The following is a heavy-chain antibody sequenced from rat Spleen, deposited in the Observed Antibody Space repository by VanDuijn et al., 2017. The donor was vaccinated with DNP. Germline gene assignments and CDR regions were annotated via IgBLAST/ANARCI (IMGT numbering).Heavy chain of an antibody. V-gene: IGHV2-27*01. Sequence: QVQLKESGPGLVQSSQTLSLTCTVSGFSLTSYDVHWVRQPPGKGLEWMGRIQNGGSTDYNSALKSRLSISRDTSKSQVFLKMNSVRTEDTAMYFCARSGVPGYKGAMDAWGQGTSVTVSS. CDR3: ARSGVPGYKGAMDA. CDR1: GFSLTSYD. CDR2: IQNGGST. J-gene: IGHJ4*01. D-gene: IGHD1-4*01.